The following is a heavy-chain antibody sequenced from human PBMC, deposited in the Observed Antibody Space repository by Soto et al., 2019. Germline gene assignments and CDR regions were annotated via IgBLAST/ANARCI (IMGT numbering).Heavy chain of an antibody. V-gene: IGHV3-74*01. D-gene: IGHD1-1*01. Sequence: GGALRLSCAASGFTFSSQWMHWVRQAPGDGLVWVSHIGPDASSTRDADSVQGRFTISRDNARNTLYLQLNSLRDEDTAVYYCARDNNWSYDYWGQGLLVTVS. CDR3: ARDNNWSYDY. CDR1: GFTFSSQW. CDR2: IGPDASST. J-gene: IGHJ4*02.